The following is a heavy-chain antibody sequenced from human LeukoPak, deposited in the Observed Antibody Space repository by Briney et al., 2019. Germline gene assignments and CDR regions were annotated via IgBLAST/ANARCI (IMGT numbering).Heavy chain of an antibody. Sequence: SETLSLTCTVSGGSINNYYWSWIRQPPGKGLEWIGYIFYSGSTNYNPSLKSRVSISVGTSENQFSLNLYSVTAADTAVYYCARGGSSGYDPFDYWGQGTLVTVSS. V-gene: IGHV4-59*01. CDR2: IFYSGST. D-gene: IGHD5-12*01. J-gene: IGHJ4*02. CDR1: GGSINNYY. CDR3: ARGGSSGYDPFDY.